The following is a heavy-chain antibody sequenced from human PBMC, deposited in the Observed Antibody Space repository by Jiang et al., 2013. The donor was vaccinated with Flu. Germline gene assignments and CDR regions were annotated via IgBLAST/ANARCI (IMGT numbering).Heavy chain of an antibody. CDR2: TYYRSKWYN. CDR1: GDSVSSNSAA. J-gene: IGHJ4*02. D-gene: IGHD2-2*01. V-gene: IGHV6-1*01. CDR3: ARGGEDCSSTSCYEFDY. Sequence: QTLSLTCAISGDSVSSNSAAWNWIRQSPSRGLEWLGRTYYRSKWYNDYAVSVKSRITINPDTSKNQFSLQLNSVTPEDTAVYYCARGGEDCSSTSCYEFDYWGQGTLVTVSS.